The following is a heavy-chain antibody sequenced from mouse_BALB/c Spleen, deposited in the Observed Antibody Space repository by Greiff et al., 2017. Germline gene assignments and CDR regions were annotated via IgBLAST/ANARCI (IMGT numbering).Heavy chain of an antibody. CDR3: ARRLRLPHYYAMDY. CDR2: ISYSGST. D-gene: IGHD1-2*01. Sequence: EVQLQQSGPGLVKPSQSLSLTCTVTGYSITSDYAWNWIRQFPGNKLEWMGYISYSGSTSYNPSLKSRISITRDTSKNQFFLQLNSVTTEDTATYYCARRLRLPHYYAMDYWGQGTSVTVSS. V-gene: IGHV3-2*02. CDR1: GYSITSDYA. J-gene: IGHJ4*01.